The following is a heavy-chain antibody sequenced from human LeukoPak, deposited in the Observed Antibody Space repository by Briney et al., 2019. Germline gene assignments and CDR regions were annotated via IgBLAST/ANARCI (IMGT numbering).Heavy chain of an antibody. CDR1: GGSISSGGYY. J-gene: IGHJ5*02. CDR2: IYYSGST. D-gene: IGHD2-15*01. V-gene: IGHV4-39*01. Sequence: SQTLSLTCAVSGGSISSGGYYWGWIRQPPGKGLEWIGSIYYSGSTYYNPSLKSRVTISVDTSKNQFSLKLSSVTAADTAVYYCARRGALGYCSGGSCYGSPQMNWFDPWGQGTLVTVSS. CDR3: ARRGALGYCSGGSCYGSPQMNWFDP.